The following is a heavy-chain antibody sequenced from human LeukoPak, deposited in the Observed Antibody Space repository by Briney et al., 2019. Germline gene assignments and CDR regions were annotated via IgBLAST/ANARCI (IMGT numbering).Heavy chain of an antibody. Sequence: GGSLRLSCAASGFTFSDYAMSWVRQAPGKGLEWFSGITDSGGDTYYADYVKGRFTISRDNSKNTLELQMSSLRAEDTAIYYCAKGSASSRPYYFDYWGQGALVTVSS. CDR3: AKGSASSRPYYFDY. D-gene: IGHD6-19*01. CDR1: GFTFSDYA. J-gene: IGHJ4*02. CDR2: ITDSGGDT. V-gene: IGHV3-23*01.